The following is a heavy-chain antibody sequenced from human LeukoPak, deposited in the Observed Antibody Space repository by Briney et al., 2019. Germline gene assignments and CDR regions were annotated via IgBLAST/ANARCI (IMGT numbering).Heavy chain of an antibody. CDR1: GGSISSGGYY. D-gene: IGHD2-2*01. CDR3: ARVTPSGDIVVAGDI. V-gene: IGHV4-30-2*01. Sequence: SETLSLTCTVSGGSISSGGYYWSWIRQPPGKGLEWIGYIYHSGSTYYNPSLKSRVTISVDRSKNQFSLKLSSVTAADTAVYYCARVTPSGDIVVAGDIWGQGTMVTVSS. J-gene: IGHJ3*02. CDR2: IYHSGST.